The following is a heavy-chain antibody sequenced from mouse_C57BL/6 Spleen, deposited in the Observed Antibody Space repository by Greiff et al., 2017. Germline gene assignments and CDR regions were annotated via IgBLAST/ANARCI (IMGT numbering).Heavy chain of an antibody. CDR1: GYTFTTYP. J-gene: IGHJ3*01. V-gene: IGHV1-47*01. CDR2: FHPYNDDT. D-gene: IGHD1-1*01. CDR3: ARRALYGSGFAY. Sequence: QVHVKQSGAELVKPGASVKMSCKASGYTFTTYPIEWMKQNHGKSLEWIGNFHPYNDDTKYNEKFKGKATLTVEKSSSTVYLELSRLTSDDSAVYYCARRALYGSGFAYWGQGTLVTVSA.